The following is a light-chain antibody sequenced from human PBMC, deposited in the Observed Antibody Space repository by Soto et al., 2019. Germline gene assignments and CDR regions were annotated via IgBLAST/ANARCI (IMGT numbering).Light chain of an antibody. CDR2: DVS. CDR1: ASDVGGYNY. V-gene: IGLV2-14*03. Sequence: QSALTQPASVSGSPGQSITISCTGTASDVGGYNYVSWYQQHPGKAPKLMIYDVSDRPSGVSNRFSASTSGNTASLTISGLQAEDEADYYCSSYTSSSTPWVFGTGTKVNVL. CDR3: SSYTSSSTPWV. J-gene: IGLJ1*01.